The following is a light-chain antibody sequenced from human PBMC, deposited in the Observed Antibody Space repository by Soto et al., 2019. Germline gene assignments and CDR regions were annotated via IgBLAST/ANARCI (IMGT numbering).Light chain of an antibody. CDR1: GSDVGGYNY. Sequence: QSALTQPASVSGSPGQSITISCTGTGSDVGGYNYVSWYQQHPGKAPKVMIYDVSNRPSGVSNRFSGSKSDNTASLTISGLQAEDEADYYCSSYTSASTPVVFGGGTKLTVL. J-gene: IGLJ2*01. V-gene: IGLV2-14*01. CDR2: DVS. CDR3: SSYTSASTPVV.